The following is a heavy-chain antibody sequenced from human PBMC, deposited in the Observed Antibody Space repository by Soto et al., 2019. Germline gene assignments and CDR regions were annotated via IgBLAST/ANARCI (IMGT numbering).Heavy chain of an antibody. D-gene: IGHD4-17*01. CDR3: ASGVGYGDLNFDY. CDR1: GYTFSNYA. CDR2: ISAYNGNT. Sequence: ASVKVSCKASGYTFSNYAISWVRQAPGQGLEWMGWISAYNGNTNFAQKLQGRVTMTTDTSTSTAYMELRSLRSDDTAVYYCASGVGYGDLNFDYWGQGTLVTVSS. V-gene: IGHV1-18*01. J-gene: IGHJ4*02.